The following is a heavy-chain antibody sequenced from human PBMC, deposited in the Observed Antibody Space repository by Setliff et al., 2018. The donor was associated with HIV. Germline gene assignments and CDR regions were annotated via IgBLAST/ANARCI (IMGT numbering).Heavy chain of an antibody. CDR2: IIPIFGTA. D-gene: IGHD3-10*01. Sequence: SVKVSCKASGGTFSSYVISWVRQAPGQGLEWMGGIIPIFGTANYAQKFQGRVTITADESTSTAYMELSSLRSDDTAVYYCARGKGVRGVIITGGLDVWGKGTTVTVSS. CDR3: ARGKGVRGVIITGGLDV. CDR1: GGTFSSYV. V-gene: IGHV1-69*13. J-gene: IGHJ6*04.